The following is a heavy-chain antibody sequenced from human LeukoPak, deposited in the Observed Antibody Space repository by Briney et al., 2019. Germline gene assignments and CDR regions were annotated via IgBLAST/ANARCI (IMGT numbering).Heavy chain of an antibody. CDR1: GFSFSSYW. CDR2: INSDGSGT. Sequence: GGSLRLSCAASGFSFSSYWMHWVRQAPGKGLVWVSRINSDGSGTSYADSVKGRFTISRDNAKNTLDLHMNNPRAEDTAVYYCTKGGTGHSDYWGQGTLVTVSS. J-gene: IGHJ4*02. D-gene: IGHD3-16*01. CDR3: TKGGTGHSDY. V-gene: IGHV3-74*01.